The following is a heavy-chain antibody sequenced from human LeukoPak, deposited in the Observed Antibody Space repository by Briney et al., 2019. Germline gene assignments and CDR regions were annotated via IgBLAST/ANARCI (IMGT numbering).Heavy chain of an antibody. CDR1: GFTFSDYY. D-gene: IGHD3-3*01. J-gene: IGHJ4*02. CDR3: ARHDLEWLWHPDY. V-gene: IGHV3-11*01. Sequence: GGSLRLSCAASGFTFSDYYMSWLRQAAGKGLEWVSYISSSGSTIYYADSVKGRLTISRDNAKNSLYLQMDSLRAEDTAVYYCARHDLEWLWHPDYWGQGTLVTVSS. CDR2: ISSSGSTI.